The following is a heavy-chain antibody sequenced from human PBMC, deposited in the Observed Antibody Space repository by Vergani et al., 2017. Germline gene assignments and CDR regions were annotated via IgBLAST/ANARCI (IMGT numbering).Heavy chain of an antibody. CDR1: GGTFSSYT. CDR2: IIPILGIA. CDR3: ARDSGGTSIVATMKYYYYMDV. Sequence: QVQLVQSGAEVKKPGSSVKVSCKASGGTFSSYTISWVRQAPGQGLEWMGRIIPILGIANYAQKFQGRVTITADKSTSTAYMELRSLRSDDTAVYYCARDSGGTSIVATMKYYYYMDVWGKGTTVTVSS. J-gene: IGHJ6*03. V-gene: IGHV1-69*08. D-gene: IGHD5-12*01.